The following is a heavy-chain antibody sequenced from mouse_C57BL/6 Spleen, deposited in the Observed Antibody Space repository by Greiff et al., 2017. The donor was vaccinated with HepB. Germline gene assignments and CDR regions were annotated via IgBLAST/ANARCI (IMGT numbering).Heavy chain of an antibody. D-gene: IGHD2-4*01. Sequence: DVQLVESGGGLVKPGGSLKLSCAASGFTFSDYGMHWVRQAPEKGLEWVAYISSGSSTIYYADTVKGRFTISRDNAKNTLFLQMTSLRSEDTAMYYCASWDYDWYFDVWGTGTTVTVSS. CDR1: GFTFSDYG. CDR3: ASWDYDWYFDV. CDR2: ISSGSSTI. J-gene: IGHJ1*03. V-gene: IGHV5-17*01.